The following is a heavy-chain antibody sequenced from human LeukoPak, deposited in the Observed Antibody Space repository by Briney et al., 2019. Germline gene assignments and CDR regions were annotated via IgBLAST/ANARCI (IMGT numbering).Heavy chain of an antibody. CDR1: GGSFSAYY. D-gene: IGHD3-10*01. CDR3: ARRPRGVIMKSWFDS. V-gene: IGHV4-34*01. Sequence: SETLSLTCAVYGGSFSAYYWSWIRQPPGKRLEWIGEINHSGSTNYNPSLKSRVTILLDTSKNQFSLNLSSVTAADTAVYYCARRPRGVIMKSWFDSWGQGTLVTVSS. CDR2: INHSGST. J-gene: IGHJ5*01.